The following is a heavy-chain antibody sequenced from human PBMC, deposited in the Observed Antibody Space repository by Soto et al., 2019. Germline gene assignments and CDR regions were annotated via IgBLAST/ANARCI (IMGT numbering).Heavy chain of an antibody. D-gene: IGHD3-3*01. J-gene: IGHJ4*02. CDR1: GYNFAGYW. V-gene: IGHV5-51*01. CDR3: ARGGVSTRTLDY. Sequence: GESLKIYCKGSGYNFAGYWIAWGRQMPGKGLELMGIIYPSDSDTRYRPSFQRQVTISADKSISSAYLQWSSLRDSDTAMYYCARGGVSTRTLDYWGQGTPVTVDS. CDR2: IYPSDSDT.